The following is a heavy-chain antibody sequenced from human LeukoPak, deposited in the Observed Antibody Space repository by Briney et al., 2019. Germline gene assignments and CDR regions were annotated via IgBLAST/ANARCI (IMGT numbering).Heavy chain of an antibody. CDR2: IRYDGSNK. J-gene: IGHJ5*02. CDR3: ASFRVVPAAARWFDP. V-gene: IGHV3-30*02. D-gene: IGHD2-2*01. CDR1: GFTFSDYR. Sequence: GGSLRLSCAASGFTFSDYRMNWVRQAPGKGLEWVAFIRYDGSNKYYADSVKGRFTISRDNSKNTLYLQMNSLRAEDTAVYYCASFRVVPAAARWFDPWGQGTLVTVSS.